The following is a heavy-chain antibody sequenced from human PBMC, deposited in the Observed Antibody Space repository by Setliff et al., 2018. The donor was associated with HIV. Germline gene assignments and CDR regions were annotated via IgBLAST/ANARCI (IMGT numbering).Heavy chain of an antibody. V-gene: IGHV4-39*07. CDR1: CGSINITNLY. Sequence: PSETLSLTCTVSCGSINITNLYWAWIRQPPGKGLEWLGSIVYSGTTYVHPSLKSRVTISIDTLKSQFSMKLRSVKAADAAVYYCASSGAGSNSGFDYWGRGTLVTVSS. J-gene: IGHJ4*02. CDR2: IVYSGTT. CDR3: ASSGAGSNSGFDY. D-gene: IGHD1-26*01.